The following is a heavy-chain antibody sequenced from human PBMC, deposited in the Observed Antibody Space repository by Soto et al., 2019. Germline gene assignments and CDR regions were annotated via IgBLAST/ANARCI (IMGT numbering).Heavy chain of an antibody. V-gene: IGHV1-24*01. CDR1: GYTLTELS. J-gene: IGHJ6*02. D-gene: IGHD3-10*01. CDR2: FDPEDGET. CDR3: ATIFLYGSGRRYYYYYYGMDV. Sequence: GASVKVSCKVSGYTLTELSMHWVRQAPGKGIERMGGFDPEDGETIYAQKFQGRVTMTEDTSTDTAYMELSSLRSEDTAVYYCATIFLYGSGRRYYYYYYGMDVWGQGTTVTVSS.